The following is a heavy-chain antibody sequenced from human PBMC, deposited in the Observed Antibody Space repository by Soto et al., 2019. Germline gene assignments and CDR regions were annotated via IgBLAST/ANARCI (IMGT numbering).Heavy chain of an antibody. J-gene: IGHJ6*02. CDR3: AKDFTPWFGDYFYYYYGMDV. V-gene: IGHV3-30*18. Sequence: XGSLKLSCAAAGFTFSIYGMHWVRQAPGTGLEWVAVMSYDGSKYYADTVKGRFTISRDNSKNTLYLQINSLRPEDTAVYYCAKDFTPWFGDYFYYYYGMDVRGQGTTVTVSS. CDR2: MSYDGSK. CDR1: GFTFSIYG. D-gene: IGHD4-17*01.